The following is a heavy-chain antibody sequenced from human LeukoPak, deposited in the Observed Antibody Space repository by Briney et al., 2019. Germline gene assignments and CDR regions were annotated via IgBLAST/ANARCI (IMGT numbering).Heavy chain of an antibody. CDR3: ARGGYYGSGNDFRFDP. V-gene: IGHV4-59*01. Sequence: SETLSLTCTVSGGSISSYYWSWIRQPPGKGLEWIGYIYYSGSTNYKPSLKSRVTISVDTSKNQFSLRLSSVTAADTAVYYCARGGYYGSGNDFRFDPWGQGTLVTVSS. J-gene: IGHJ5*02. CDR1: GGSISSYY. CDR2: IYYSGST. D-gene: IGHD3-10*01.